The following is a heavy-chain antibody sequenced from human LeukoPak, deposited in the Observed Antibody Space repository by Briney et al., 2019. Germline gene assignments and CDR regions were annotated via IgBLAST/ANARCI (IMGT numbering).Heavy chain of an antibody. J-gene: IGHJ6*03. CDR1: GYTFTGYY. V-gene: IGHV1-2*02. CDR3: ARDQFGIAAVQTINYYYYMDV. Sequence: ASVKVSCKASGYTFTGYYMHWVRQAPGQGLEWMGWINPNSGGTNYAQKFQGRVTMTRDTSISTAYMELSRLRSDDTAVYYCARDQFGIAAVQTINYYYYMDVWGKGTTVTVSS. D-gene: IGHD6-13*01. CDR2: INPNSGGT.